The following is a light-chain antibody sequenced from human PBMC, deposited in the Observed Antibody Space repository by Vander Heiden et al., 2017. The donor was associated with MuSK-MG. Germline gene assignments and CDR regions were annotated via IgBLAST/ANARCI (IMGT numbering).Light chain of an antibody. V-gene: IGKV3-20*01. CDR1: QSISSSS. J-gene: IGKJ1*01. CDR3: QQYGRSSWT. Sequence: IVLTQSPSTLSLSPGKGATLSCRASQSISSSSLAWYQQKPGQAPRLLIYGASSRATGIPDRFSGSGSGTDFTLTISRLEPEDFAVYYCQQYGRSSWTFGQGTKVEIK. CDR2: GAS.